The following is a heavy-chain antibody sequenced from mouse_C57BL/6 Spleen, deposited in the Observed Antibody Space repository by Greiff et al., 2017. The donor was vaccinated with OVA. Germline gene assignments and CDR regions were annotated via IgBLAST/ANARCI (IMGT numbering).Heavy chain of an antibody. V-gene: IGHV1-22*01. CDR2: INPNNGGT. D-gene: IGHD2-12*01. CDR3: ARSLYPAWFAY. Sequence: EVQLKESGPELVKPGASVKMSCKASGYTFTDYNMHWVKQSHGKSLEWIGYINPNNGGTSYNQKFKGKATLTVNKSSSTAYMELRSLTSEDSAVYYCARSLYPAWFAYWGQGTLVTVSA. J-gene: IGHJ3*01. CDR1: GYTFTDYN.